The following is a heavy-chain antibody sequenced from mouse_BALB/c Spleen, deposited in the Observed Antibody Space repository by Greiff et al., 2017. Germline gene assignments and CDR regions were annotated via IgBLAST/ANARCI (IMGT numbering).Heavy chain of an antibody. CDR1: GFTFSSYG. J-gene: IGHJ2*01. D-gene: IGHD1-1*01. CDR3: ARRGYYYGSSHYYFDY. CDR2: INSNGGST. Sequence: EVKLVESGGGLVQPGGSLKLSCAASGFTFSSYGMSWVRQTPDKRLELVATINSNGGSTYYPDSVKGRFTISRDNAKNTLYLQMSSLKSEDTAMYYCARRGYYYGSSHYYFDYWGQGTTLTVSS. V-gene: IGHV5-6-3*01.